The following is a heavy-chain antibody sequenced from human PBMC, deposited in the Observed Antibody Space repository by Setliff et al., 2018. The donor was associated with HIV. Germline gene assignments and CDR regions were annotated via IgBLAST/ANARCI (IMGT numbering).Heavy chain of an antibody. CDR3: ATCRHRPSNWFDP. CDR2: IYHTGST. V-gene: IGHV4-4*02. CDR1: GGSISSFNW. J-gene: IGHJ5*02. Sequence: KASETLSLTCDVSGGSISSFNWWSWVRQSPGKGLEWIGEIYHTGSTNYSPSLKSRVTISVDKSKNQFSLRLNYVTAADTAVYYCATCRHRPSNWFDPWGQGTVVTVSS.